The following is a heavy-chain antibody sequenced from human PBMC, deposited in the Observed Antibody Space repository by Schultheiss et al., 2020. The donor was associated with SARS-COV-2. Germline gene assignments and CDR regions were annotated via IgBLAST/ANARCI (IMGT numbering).Heavy chain of an antibody. Sequence: GGSLRLSCAASGFTFSSYAMSWVRQAPGKGLEWVSSISSSSSYIYYADSVKGRFTISRDNAKNSLYLQMNSLRAEDTAVYYCTTEHLSYYYGSGSYYSLTFDYWGQGTLVTVSS. CDR1: GFTFSSYA. CDR2: ISSSSSYI. D-gene: IGHD3-10*01. V-gene: IGHV3-21*01. CDR3: TTEHLSYYYGSGSYYSLTFDY. J-gene: IGHJ4*02.